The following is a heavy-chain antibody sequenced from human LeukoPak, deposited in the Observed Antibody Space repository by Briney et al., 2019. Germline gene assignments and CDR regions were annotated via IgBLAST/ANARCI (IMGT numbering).Heavy chain of an antibody. V-gene: IGHV3-30*04. D-gene: IGHD3-9*01. Sequence: GRSLTLSCAAPLFTFSSYAMHLVRQALAKGQDWVAVISYDGSNKYYADSVKGRFTISRDNSKNTLYLQMNSLRAEDTAVYYCARDRVPPYFDWLLLPYYYYGMDVWGKGTTVTVSS. J-gene: IGHJ6*04. CDR3: ARDRVPPYFDWLLLPYYYYGMDV. CDR2: ISYDGSNK. CDR1: LFTFSSYA.